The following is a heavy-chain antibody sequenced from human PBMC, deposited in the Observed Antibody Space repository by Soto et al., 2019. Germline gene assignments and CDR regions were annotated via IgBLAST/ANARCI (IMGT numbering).Heavy chain of an antibody. CDR1: GGTFSSYA. CDR3: ARSLGPSYNWNYSRYYGMDV. Sequence: ASVKVSCKASGGTFSSYAISWVRQAPGQGLEWMGGIIPIFGTANYAQKFQGRVTITADESTSTAYMELSSLRSEDTAVYYCARSLGPSYNWNYSRYYGMDVWGQGTTVTVSS. V-gene: IGHV1-69*13. CDR2: IIPIFGTA. J-gene: IGHJ6*02. D-gene: IGHD1-7*01.